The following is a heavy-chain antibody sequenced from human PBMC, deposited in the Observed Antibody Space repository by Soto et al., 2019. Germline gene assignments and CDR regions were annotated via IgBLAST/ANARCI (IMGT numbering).Heavy chain of an antibody. Sequence: SETLYLTCAVYGGSFSGYYWSWIRQPPGKGLEWIGEINRSGSTNYNPSLKSRVTISVDTSKNQFSLKLSSVTAADTAVYYCARAIYGDRTYNWFDPWGQGTLVTVSS. CDR3: ARAIYGDRTYNWFDP. J-gene: IGHJ5*02. CDR2: INRSGST. D-gene: IGHD4-17*01. CDR1: GGSFSGYY. V-gene: IGHV4-34*01.